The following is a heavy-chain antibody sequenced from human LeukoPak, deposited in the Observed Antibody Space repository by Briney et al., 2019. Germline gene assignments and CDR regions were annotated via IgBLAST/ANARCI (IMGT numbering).Heavy chain of an antibody. CDR3: AKDMVRGVTPTIICDY. D-gene: IGHD3-10*01. CDR2: ISGSGGST. J-gene: IGHJ4*02. CDR1: GFTFSSYA. Sequence: PGGSLRLSCAASGFTFSSYAMSWVRQAPGKGLEWASAISGSGGSTYYADSAKGRFTISRDNSKNTLYLQMNSLRAEDTAVYYCAKDMVRGVTPTIICDYWGQGTLVTVSS. V-gene: IGHV3-23*01.